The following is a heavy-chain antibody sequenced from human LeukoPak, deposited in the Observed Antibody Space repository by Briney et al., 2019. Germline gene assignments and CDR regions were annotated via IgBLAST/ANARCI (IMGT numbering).Heavy chain of an antibody. J-gene: IGHJ4*02. D-gene: IGHD1-26*01. CDR1: GGSISSGGYS. CDR2: IYHSGST. Sequence: SETLSLTCAVSGGSISSGGYSWSWIRQPPGKGLEWIGYIYHSGSTYYNPSLKSRVTISVDRAKNQFSLKLSSVTAADTAVYYCARGGYGGAPDYWGQGTLVTVSS. V-gene: IGHV4-30-2*01. CDR3: ARGGYGGAPDY.